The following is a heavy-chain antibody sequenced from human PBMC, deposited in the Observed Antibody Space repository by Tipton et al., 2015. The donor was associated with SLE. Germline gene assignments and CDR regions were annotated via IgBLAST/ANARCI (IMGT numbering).Heavy chain of an antibody. V-gene: IGHV4-59*12. CDR3: AREDPLLWFGEGGLDY. J-gene: IGHJ4*02. Sequence: LRLSCTVSGGSISSYYWSWIRQPPGKGLEWIGYIYYSGSTNYNPSLKSRVTISVDTSKNQFSLKLSSVTAADTAVYYCAREDPLLWFGEGGLDYWGQGTLVTVSS. D-gene: IGHD3-10*01. CDR1: GGSISSYY. CDR2: IYYSGST.